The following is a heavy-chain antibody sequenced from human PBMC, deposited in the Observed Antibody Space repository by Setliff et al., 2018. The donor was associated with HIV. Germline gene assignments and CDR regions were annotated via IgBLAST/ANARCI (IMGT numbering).Heavy chain of an antibody. CDR1: GDSFSSYD. D-gene: IGHD3-10*01. CDR3: ARDQNYGSGSYYTNNAFDI. Sequence: ASVKVSCKASGDSFSSYDISWVRQATGQGLEWMGWMNPNNGNTGYSQKFQGRVTVARDTSASTAYVELSSLRSEDTAVYYCARDQNYGSGSYYTNNAFDIWGQGTMVTVSS. V-gene: IGHV1-8*01. CDR2: MNPNNGNT. J-gene: IGHJ3*02.